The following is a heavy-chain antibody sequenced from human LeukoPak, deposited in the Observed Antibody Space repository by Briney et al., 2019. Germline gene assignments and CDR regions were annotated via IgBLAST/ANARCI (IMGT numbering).Heavy chain of an antibody. D-gene: IGHD3-16*01. CDR1: GFTFDDYA. CDR2: ISWKSGSI. J-gene: IGHJ4*02. Sequence: GGSLRLSCTASGFTFDDYAMHWVRQAPGKGLEWVSAISWKSGSIGYADSVKGRFTISRANANNSLYLQMNSLRVEDTALYYCAKDSTRGRLRIDYWGQGTLVTVSS. V-gene: IGHV3-9*01. CDR3: AKDSTRGRLRIDY.